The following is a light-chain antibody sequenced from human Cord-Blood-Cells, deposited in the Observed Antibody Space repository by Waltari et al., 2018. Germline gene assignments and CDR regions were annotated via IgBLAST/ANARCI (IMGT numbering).Light chain of an antibody. CDR1: SSDVGSYNL. J-gene: IGLJ3*02. Sequence: QSALTQPASVSGSPGQSLTISCTVTSSDVGSYNLVSWYQQHPGKAPKLMIYEGSKRPSGVSNRFSGSKSGNTASLTISGLQAEDEADYYCCSYAGSSTWVFGGGTKLTVL. CDR2: EGS. V-gene: IGLV2-23*01. CDR3: CSYAGSSTWV.